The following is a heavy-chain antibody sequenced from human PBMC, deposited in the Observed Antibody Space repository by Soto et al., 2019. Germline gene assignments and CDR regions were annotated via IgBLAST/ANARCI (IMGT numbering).Heavy chain of an antibody. CDR1: GYSFTSYW. J-gene: IGHJ6*02. V-gene: IGHV5-51*01. D-gene: IGHD5-12*01. CDR3: ASNRGYSGYDRPNYYYYYGMDV. CDR2: IYPGDSDT. Sequence: PGESLKISCKGSGYSFTSYWIGWVRQMPGKGLEWMGIIYPGDSDTRYSPSFQGQVTISADKSISTAYLRWSSLKASDTAMYYCASNRGYSGYDRPNYYYYYGMDVWGQGTTVTVSS.